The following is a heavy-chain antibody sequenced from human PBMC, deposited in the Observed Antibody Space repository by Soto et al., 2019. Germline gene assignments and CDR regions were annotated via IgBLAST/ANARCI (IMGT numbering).Heavy chain of an antibody. D-gene: IGHD6-13*01. Sequence: GSLRLSCAASGFTFSSYGMHWVRQAPGKGLEWVAVISYDGSNKYYADSVKGRFTISRDNSKNTLYLQMNSLRAEDTAVYYCARDRIAAAGQRDNYYYYGMDVWGQGTTVTVSS. CDR2: ISYDGSNK. CDR3: ARDRIAAAGQRDNYYYYGMDV. V-gene: IGHV3-30*03. J-gene: IGHJ6*02. CDR1: GFTFSSYG.